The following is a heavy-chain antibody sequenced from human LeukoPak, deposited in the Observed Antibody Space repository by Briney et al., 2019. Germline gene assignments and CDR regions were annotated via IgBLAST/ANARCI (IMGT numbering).Heavy chain of an antibody. CDR1: GGTFSSYA. CDR2: IIPIFGTA. V-gene: IGHV1-69*13. D-gene: IGHD4-11*01. CDR3: ARHDYSNYPPPDY. Sequence: RRASVKVSCKASGGTFSSYAISWVRQAPGQGLEWMGGIIPIFGTANYAQKFQGRVTITADESTSTAYMELSSLRSEDTAVYYCARHDYSNYPPPDYWGQGTLVTVSS. J-gene: IGHJ4*02.